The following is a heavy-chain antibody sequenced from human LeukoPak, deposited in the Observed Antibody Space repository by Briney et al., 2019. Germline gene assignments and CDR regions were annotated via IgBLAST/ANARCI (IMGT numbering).Heavy chain of an antibody. Sequence: GGSLRLSCAASGFTFSDYYMSWIRQAPGKGLEWVSYISSSSSYTNYADSVKGRFTISRDNAKNSLYLQMNSLRAVDTAVYYCSREPRQLWLRGALDIWGQGTMVTVSS. CDR2: ISSSSSYT. J-gene: IGHJ3*02. D-gene: IGHD5-18*01. V-gene: IGHV3-11*05. CDR3: SREPRQLWLRGALDI. CDR1: GFTFSDYY.